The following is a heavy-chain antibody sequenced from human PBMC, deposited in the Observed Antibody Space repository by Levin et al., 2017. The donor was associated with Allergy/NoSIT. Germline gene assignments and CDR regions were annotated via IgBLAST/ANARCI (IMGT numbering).Heavy chain of an antibody. CDR2: ISGSGGST. D-gene: IGHD6-19*01. Sequence: PGGSLRLSCAASGFTFSSYAMSWVRQAPGKGLEWVSAISGSGGSTYYADSVKGRFTISRDNSKNTLYLQMNSLRAEDTAVYYCAKDPNPLYSSGWKAFDIWGQGTMVTVSS. CDR3: AKDPNPLYSSGWKAFDI. J-gene: IGHJ3*02. V-gene: IGHV3-23*01. CDR1: GFTFSSYA.